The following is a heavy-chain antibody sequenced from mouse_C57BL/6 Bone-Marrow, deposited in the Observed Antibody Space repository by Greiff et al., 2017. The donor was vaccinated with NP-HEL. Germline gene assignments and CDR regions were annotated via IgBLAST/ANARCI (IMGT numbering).Heavy chain of an antibody. CDR2: IDPSDSYT. CDR3: ARGEYGNYVLFDY. J-gene: IGHJ2*01. CDR1: GYTFTSYW. V-gene: IGHV1-59*01. D-gene: IGHD2-1*01. Sequence: QVQLQQPGAELVRPGTSVKLSCKASGYTFTSYWMHWVKQRPGQGLEWIGVIDPSDSYTNYNQKFKGKATLTVDTSSSTAYMQLSSLTSEDSAVYYCARGEYGNYVLFDYWGKGTTLTVSS.